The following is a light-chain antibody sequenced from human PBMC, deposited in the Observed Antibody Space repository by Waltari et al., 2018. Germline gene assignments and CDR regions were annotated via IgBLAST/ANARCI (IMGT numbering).Light chain of an antibody. CDR3: SSYTTSSAPGV. J-gene: IGLJ1*01. Sequence: QSALTQPASVSGSPGPSITIPCSGTASDVGAYAFVSLYQHHPGKAPHLIIYEVSNRPSGISNRFSASKSGNTASLTISGLQAEDEADYYCSSYTTSSAPGVFGTGTRVTVL. V-gene: IGLV2-14*01. CDR2: EVS. CDR1: ASDVGAYAF.